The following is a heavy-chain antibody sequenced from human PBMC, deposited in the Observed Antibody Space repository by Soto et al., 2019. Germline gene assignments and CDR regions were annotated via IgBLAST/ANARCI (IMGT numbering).Heavy chain of an antibody. CDR2: INPNSGAT. D-gene: IGHD3-16*01. V-gene: IGHV1-2*02. Sequence: ASVKISCKASGYSFTAYRIHWVLQAPGQGLEWMEWINPNSGATTYAPRCQGRVTMTRDTSSKTAYMEVSRLTSDDTALYYRATDRRLRRGNTDPGGSPRTWLDLWRKGSLVTVCS. CDR1: GYSFTAYR. CDR3: ATDRRLRRGNTDPGGSPRTWLDL. J-gene: IGHJ5*02.